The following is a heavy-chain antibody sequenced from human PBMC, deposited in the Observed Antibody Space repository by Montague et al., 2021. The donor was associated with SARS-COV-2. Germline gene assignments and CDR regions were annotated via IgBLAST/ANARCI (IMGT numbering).Heavy chain of an antibody. CDR3: VKGSGYP. V-gene: IGHV4-61*01. D-gene: IGHD3-22*01. Sequence: SDTLSLTCTVTGDSVISDKYYWSWIRQPPGKGLEWIGFIYDSGSTGYNPSLHSRVTITIDTSKNQFSLNLMSVTPADTAVYYCVKGSGYPWGQGTLVTVSS. CDR1: GDSVISDKYY. CDR2: IYDSGST. J-gene: IGHJ5*02.